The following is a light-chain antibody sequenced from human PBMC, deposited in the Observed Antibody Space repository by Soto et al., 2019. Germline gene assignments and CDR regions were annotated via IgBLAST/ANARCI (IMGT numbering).Light chain of an antibody. Sequence: DFQMTQSPSSLSASVGDRVTISCRASQDIGTFLKWYQQKPGKPPNLLIYAASNLLSGVSSRFSGSGSGTDFTLTIRSLQPEDFATYYCQQSYSTPQTTFGPGTKVDMK. CDR2: AAS. CDR1: QDIGTF. J-gene: IGKJ3*01. CDR3: QQSYSTPQTT. V-gene: IGKV1-39*01.